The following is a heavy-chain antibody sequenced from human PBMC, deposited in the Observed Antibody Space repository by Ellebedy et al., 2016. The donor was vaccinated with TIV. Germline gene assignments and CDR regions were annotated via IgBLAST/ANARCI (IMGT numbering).Heavy chain of an antibody. CDR3: AWERVDYYDSSGYEFDP. V-gene: IGHV1-69*13. J-gene: IGHJ5*02. D-gene: IGHD3-22*01. Sequence: SVKVSXKASRGTFSSYAISWVRQAPGQGLEWMGGIIPIFGTANYAQKFQGRVTITADESTSTAYMELSSLRSEDTAVYYCAWERVDYYDSSGYEFDPWGQGILVTVSS. CDR2: IIPIFGTA. CDR1: RGTFSSYA.